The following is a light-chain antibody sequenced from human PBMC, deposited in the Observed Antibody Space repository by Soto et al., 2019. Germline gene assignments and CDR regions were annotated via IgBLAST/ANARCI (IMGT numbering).Light chain of an antibody. J-gene: IGKJ2*01. V-gene: IGKV3-20*01. CDR1: QSVSGSY. CDR3: QQYGSSPPYT. CDR2: GSS. Sequence: EIVLTQSPGTLSLSPGERATLSCRASQSVSGSYLAWYQQKPGQSPRLLIYGSSDRGTGIPDRFSGSGSGTDFTLTISRVEPEDFAVYYCQQYGSSPPYTFGQGTKLEIK.